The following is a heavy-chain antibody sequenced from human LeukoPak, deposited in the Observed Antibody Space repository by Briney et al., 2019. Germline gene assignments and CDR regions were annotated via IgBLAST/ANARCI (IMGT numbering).Heavy chain of an antibody. CDR3: AKGAVSKPESSGYPPHFDY. CDR2: VRYDGSDK. D-gene: IGHD3-22*01. Sequence: HPAGSLRLSCAASGFSFSTYGIHWVRHPPGNGLEWVGFVRYDGSDKYYADSVHERLTISTDKTTNTAFLQMNRLGTEQTAVNYCAKGAVSKPESSGYPPHFDYWGQGTLFTAS. CDR1: GFSFSTYG. J-gene: IGHJ4*02. V-gene: IGHV3-30*02.